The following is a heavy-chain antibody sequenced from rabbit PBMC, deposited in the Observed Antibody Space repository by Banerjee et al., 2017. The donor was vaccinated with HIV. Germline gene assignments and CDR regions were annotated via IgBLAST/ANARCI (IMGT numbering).Heavy chain of an antibody. CDR1: GFDLSRTYW. V-gene: IGHV1S45*01. CDR3: ARNYVNAFDP. CDR2: IYTGNGDT. Sequence: GGDLVKPEGSLTLTCTASGFDLSRTYWMCWVRQAPGKGLEWIGCIYTGNGDTYYATWAKGRFTISKTSSTTVTLQMTSLTAADTATYFCARNYVNAFDPWGPGTLVTVS. D-gene: IGHD1-1*01. J-gene: IGHJ2*01.